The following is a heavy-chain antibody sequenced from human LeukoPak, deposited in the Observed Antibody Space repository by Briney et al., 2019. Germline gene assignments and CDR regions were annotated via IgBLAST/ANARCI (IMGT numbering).Heavy chain of an antibody. J-gene: IGHJ4*02. Sequence: QVQLQESGPGLVKPSQTLSLTCTVSGGSISSGSYYWSWIRQPAGTGLEWIGSIYYSGSTYYNPSLKSRVTISVDTSKNQFSLKLSPVTAADTAVYYCARHHDYGDYHDYWGQGTLVTVSS. CDR1: GGSISSGSYY. D-gene: IGHD4-17*01. CDR3: ARHHDYGDYHDY. V-gene: IGHV4-39*01. CDR2: IYYSGST.